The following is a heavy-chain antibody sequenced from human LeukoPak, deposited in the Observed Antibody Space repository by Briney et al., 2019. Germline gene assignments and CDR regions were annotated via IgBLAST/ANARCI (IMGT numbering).Heavy chain of an antibody. CDR3: ARANLKGWLQSQSLNY. CDR1: GYTFTSYY. Sequence: ASVKVSCKASGYTFTSYYMHWVRQAPGQGLEWMGIINPGGGSTSYAQKFQGRVTMTRDTSTSTVYMELSSLRSEDTAVYYCARANLKGWLQSQSLNYWGQGTLVTVSS. D-gene: IGHD5-24*01. J-gene: IGHJ4*02. CDR2: INPGGGST. V-gene: IGHV1-46*01.